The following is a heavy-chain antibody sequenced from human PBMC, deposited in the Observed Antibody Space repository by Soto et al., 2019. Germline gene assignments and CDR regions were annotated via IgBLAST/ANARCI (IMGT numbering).Heavy chain of an antibody. J-gene: IGHJ6*02. D-gene: IGHD6-6*01. CDR3: ARDGLEYSSSYYYYGMDV. CDR2: INPNSGGT. CDR1: GYTFTGYY. V-gene: IGHV1-2*04. Sequence: ASVKVSCKASGYTFTGYYMHWVRQAPGQGLEWMGWINPNSGGTNYAQKFQGWVTMTRDTSISTAYMELSRLRSDDTAVYYCARDGLEYSSSYYYYGMDVWGQGTTVTVSS.